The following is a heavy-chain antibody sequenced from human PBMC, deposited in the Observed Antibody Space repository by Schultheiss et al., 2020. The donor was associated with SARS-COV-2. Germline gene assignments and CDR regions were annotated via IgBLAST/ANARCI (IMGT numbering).Heavy chain of an antibody. CDR1: GYSFSSYW. J-gene: IGHJ6*02. CDR3: AREKYSGSYYYYGMDV. CDR2: IDPSDSYT. Sequence: GESLKISCQGSGYSFSSYWISWVRQMPGKGLEWMGRIDPSDSYTNYSPSFQGHVTISADKSISTAYLQWSSLKASDTAMYYCAREKYSGSYYYYGMDVWGQGTTVTVSS. V-gene: IGHV5-10-1*01. D-gene: IGHD1-26*01.